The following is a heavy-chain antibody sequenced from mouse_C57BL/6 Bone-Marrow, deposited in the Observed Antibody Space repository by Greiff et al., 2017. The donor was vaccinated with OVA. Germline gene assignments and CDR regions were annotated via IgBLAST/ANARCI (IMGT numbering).Heavy chain of an antibody. D-gene: IGHD1-1*01. CDR2: IYPGSGST. Sequence: VQLQQPGAELVKPGASVKMSCKASGYTFTSYWITWVKQRPGQGLEWIGDIYPGSGSTNYHEKFKSKATLTVDTSSSTAYLQLSSLTSEDSAVYYCARGDYYGSSLFDYWGQGTTLTVSS. V-gene: IGHV1-55*01. J-gene: IGHJ2*01. CDR3: ARGDYYGSSLFDY. CDR1: GYTFTSYW.